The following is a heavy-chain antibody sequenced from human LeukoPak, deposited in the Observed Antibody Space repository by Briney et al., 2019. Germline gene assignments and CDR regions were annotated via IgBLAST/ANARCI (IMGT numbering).Heavy chain of an antibody. CDR3: ARGRLTTGGWFDP. D-gene: IGHD3-9*01. J-gene: IGHJ5*02. CDR2: YHYTGNT. V-gene: IGHV4-39*01. Sequence: NASETLSLTCTVSGGSISSSNYYWGWIRQPPGKGLEWIGTYHYTGNTYYNPSLQSRVTISVDTSKNQFSLKLSSVTAADTAVYYCARGRLTTGGWFDPWGQGTLVTVSS. CDR1: GGSISSSNYY.